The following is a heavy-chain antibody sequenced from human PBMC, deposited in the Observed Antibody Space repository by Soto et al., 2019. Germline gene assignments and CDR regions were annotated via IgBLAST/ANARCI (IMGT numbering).Heavy chain of an antibody. J-gene: IGHJ3*02. CDR3: AASPLDFWSGYYTGAFHI. D-gene: IGHD3-3*01. CDR1: GFTFTSSA. Sequence: GASVKVSCKASGFTFTSSAMQWVRQARGQRLEWIGWIVVGSGNTNYAQKFQERVTITRDMSTSTAYMELSSLRSEDTAVYYCAASPLDFWSGYYTGAFHIWGQGTMVT. V-gene: IGHV1-58*02. CDR2: IVVGSGNT.